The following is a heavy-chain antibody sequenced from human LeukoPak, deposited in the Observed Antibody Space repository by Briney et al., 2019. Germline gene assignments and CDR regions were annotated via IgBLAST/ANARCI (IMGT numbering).Heavy chain of an antibody. J-gene: IGHJ4*02. Sequence: LAASVKVSCKASGYTFTGYYMHWVRQAPGQGLEWMGWINPNSGGTNYAQKFQGSVTMTRDTSISTAYMELSRLRSDDTAVYYCAGSSGYSSSWYFDYWGQGTLVTVSS. CDR2: INPNSGGT. CDR3: AGSSGYSSSWYFDY. CDR1: GYTFTGYY. V-gene: IGHV1-2*02. D-gene: IGHD6-13*01.